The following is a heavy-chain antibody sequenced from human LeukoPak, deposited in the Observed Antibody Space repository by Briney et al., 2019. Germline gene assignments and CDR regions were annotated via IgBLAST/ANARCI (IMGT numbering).Heavy chain of an antibody. Sequence: SETLSLICAVYGGSFSGYYWSWIRQPPGKGLEWIGEINHSGSTNYNPSLKSRVTISVDTSKNQFSLKLSSVTAADTAVYYCGRGGSRTVTTAYWGQGTLVTVSS. CDR1: GGSFSGYY. CDR2: INHSGST. D-gene: IGHD4-17*01. J-gene: IGHJ4*02. V-gene: IGHV4-34*01. CDR3: GRGGSRTVTTAY.